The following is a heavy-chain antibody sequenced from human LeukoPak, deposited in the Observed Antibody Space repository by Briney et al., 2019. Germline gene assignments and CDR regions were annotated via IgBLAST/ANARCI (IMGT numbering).Heavy chain of an antibody. CDR1: GITLSNYG. CDR2: LSGSGGST. V-gene: IGHV3-23*01. J-gene: IGHJ4*02. Sequence: GSLRLSCVVSGITLSNYGMSWARQAPGKGLEWVAGLSGSGGSTHYADSVKGRFTISRDNPRNTLYLQMNSLRAEDTAVYFCAKRGIVIRSLFVVGYHKEASYLDSWGQGALVTVSS. D-gene: IGHD3-16*01. CDR3: AKRGIVIRSLFVVGYHKEASYLDS.